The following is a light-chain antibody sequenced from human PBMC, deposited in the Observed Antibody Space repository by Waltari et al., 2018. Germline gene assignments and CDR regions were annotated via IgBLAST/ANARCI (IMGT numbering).Light chain of an antibody. V-gene: IGKV4-1*01. CDR3: QQYYTIPVT. J-gene: IGKJ1*01. CDR2: WAS. Sequence: DIVMTQSPDSLAVSLRARAPIDCKSTQCVLYSPNNKNYLARYQQKPGQPPKMLIYWASTRESGVPDRFSGSGSGTDFTLTISILQAEDVAVYYCQQYYTIPVTFGQGTKVEIK. CDR1: QCVLYSPNNKNY.